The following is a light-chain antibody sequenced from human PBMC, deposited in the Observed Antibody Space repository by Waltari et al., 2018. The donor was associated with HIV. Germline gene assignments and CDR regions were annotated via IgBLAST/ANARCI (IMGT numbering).Light chain of an antibody. CDR3: AAFTGDNTVM. CDR1: DSDFGLYNF. J-gene: IGLJ3*02. CDR2: DVD. Sequence: AVTQPASVSGLPGQSTTISCTGGDSDFGLYNFVSWYQQHSGKPPKLILYDVDSRASGVSDRFSGSMSGNTASLTISGLRAEDEAHYYCAAFTGDNTVMFGGGTEVTVL. V-gene: IGLV2-14*03.